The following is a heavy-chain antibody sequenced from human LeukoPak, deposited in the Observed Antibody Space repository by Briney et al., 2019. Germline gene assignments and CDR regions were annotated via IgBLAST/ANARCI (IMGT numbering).Heavy chain of an antibody. J-gene: IGHJ6*02. Sequence: SETLSLTCAVYGGSSSGYYWSWIRQPPGKGLEWIGEINHSGSTNYNPSLKSRVTISVDTSKNQFSLKLSSVTAADTAVYYCARVPFRYCSSTSCYTANYYYYGMDVWGQGTTVTVSS. D-gene: IGHD2-2*02. CDR1: GGSSSGYY. CDR3: ARVPFRYCSSTSCYTANYYYYGMDV. V-gene: IGHV4-34*01. CDR2: INHSGST.